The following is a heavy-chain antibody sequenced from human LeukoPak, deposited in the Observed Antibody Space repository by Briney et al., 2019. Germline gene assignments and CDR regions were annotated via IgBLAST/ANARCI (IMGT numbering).Heavy chain of an antibody. CDR2: INPSGGST. J-gene: IGHJ4*02. D-gene: IGHD3-22*01. V-gene: IGHV1-46*01. CDR3: ARDLYYYDSYTGLGFDY. CDR1: GYTFTSYY. Sequence: ASVKVSCKASGYTFTSYYMHWVRQAPGPGLEWMGIINPSGGSTSYAQKFQGRVTMTRDTSTSTVYMELSSLRSEDTAVYYCARDLYYYDSYTGLGFDYWGQGTLVTVSS.